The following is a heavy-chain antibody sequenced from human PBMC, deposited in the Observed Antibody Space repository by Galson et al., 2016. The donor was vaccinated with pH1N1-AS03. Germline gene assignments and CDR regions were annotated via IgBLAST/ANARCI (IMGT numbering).Heavy chain of an antibody. CDR3: AGGPRRVVGTLLKYFGMDV. V-gene: IGHV3-11*01. D-gene: IGHD2-21*02. Sequence: SLRLSCAASGFTFSDYHMSWIRQAPGKGLEWLSYISVASTAIYYADSVKGRFTIARENARHSLYLQMNSLSAEATAVYYCAGGPRRVVGTLLKYFGMDVLGQGTTVNVSS. CDR2: ISVASTAI. CDR1: GFTFSDYH. J-gene: IGHJ6*02.